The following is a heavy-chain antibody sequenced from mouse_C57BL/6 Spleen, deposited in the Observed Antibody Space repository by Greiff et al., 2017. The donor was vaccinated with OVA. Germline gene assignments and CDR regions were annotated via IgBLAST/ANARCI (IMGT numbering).Heavy chain of an antibody. CDR1: GFNIKDYY. Sequence: VQLQQSGAELVRPGASVKLSCTASGFNIKDYYMHWVKQRPEQGLEWIGKIDPEDGDTEYAPKFQGKATMTADTSSNTAYLQLSSLTSEDTAVYYCTTVYGYGRGYAMDYWGQGTSVTVSS. D-gene: IGHD2-2*01. CDR2: IDPEDGDT. CDR3: TTVYGYGRGYAMDY. V-gene: IGHV14-1*01. J-gene: IGHJ4*01.